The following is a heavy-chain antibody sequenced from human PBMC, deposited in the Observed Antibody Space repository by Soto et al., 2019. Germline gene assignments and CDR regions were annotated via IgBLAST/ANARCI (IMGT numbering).Heavy chain of an antibody. D-gene: IGHD3-16*02. J-gene: IGHJ6*02. CDR3: EAEMTFGKLSVV. CDR2: IFPKFGTT. CDR1: GDTDTNYV. Sequence: QVQLVQSGAEVKKPGSSVKVSCKASGDTDTNYVISWVRQAPGQGLEWMGGIFPKFGTTDSAQKLQDRLTITADESTCTVYMQLSSLRLDDTAVYYCEAEMTFGKLSVVWGQGTTVTVSS. V-gene: IGHV1-69*01.